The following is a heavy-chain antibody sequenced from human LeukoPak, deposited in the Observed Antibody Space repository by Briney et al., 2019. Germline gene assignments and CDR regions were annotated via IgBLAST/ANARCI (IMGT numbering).Heavy chain of an antibody. V-gene: IGHV3-23*01. J-gene: IGHJ3*02. CDR1: GFTFSSYA. CDR2: ISGSGGST. D-gene: IGHD2-2*02. CDR3: AGAMTRGYCSSTSCYTDAFDI. Sequence: GGSLRLSCAASGFTFSSYAMSWVRQAPGKGLEWVSAISGSGGSTYYADSVKGRFTISRDNSKNTLYLQMNSLRAEDTAVYYCAGAMTRGYCSSTSCYTDAFDIWGQGTMVTVSS.